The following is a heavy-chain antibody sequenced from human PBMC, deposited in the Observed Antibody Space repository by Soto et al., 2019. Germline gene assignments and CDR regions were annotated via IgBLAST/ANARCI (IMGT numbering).Heavy chain of an antibody. CDR2: ISYDGSNK. V-gene: IGHV3-30-3*01. J-gene: IGHJ4*02. D-gene: IGHD3-3*01. CDR3: ARVFKNYYDFWSGYPDY. CDR1: GFTFSSYA. Sequence: QVQLVESGGGVVQPGRSLRLSCAASGFTFSSYAMHWVRQAPGKGLEWVAVISYDGSNKYYADSVKGRFTISRDNSKNTLYLQMNSLRAEDTAVYYCARVFKNYYDFWSGYPDYWGQGTLVTVSS.